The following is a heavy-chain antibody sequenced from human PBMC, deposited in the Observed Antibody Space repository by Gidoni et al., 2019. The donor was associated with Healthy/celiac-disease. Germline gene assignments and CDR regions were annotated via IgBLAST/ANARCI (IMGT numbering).Heavy chain of an antibody. J-gene: IGHJ3*02. V-gene: IGHV3-21*01. CDR1: GFTFSSYS. CDR2: ISRSSSYI. Sequence: EVQLVESGGGLVKPGGSLRLSCAASGFTFSSYSMNWVRQAPGKGLEWVSSISRSSSYIYYTDSVKGRFTISRDNAKNSLYLQMNSLRAEDTAVYYCAREGLATMVRGVRHDAFDIWGQGTMVTVSS. CDR3: AREGLATMVRGVRHDAFDI. D-gene: IGHD3-10*01.